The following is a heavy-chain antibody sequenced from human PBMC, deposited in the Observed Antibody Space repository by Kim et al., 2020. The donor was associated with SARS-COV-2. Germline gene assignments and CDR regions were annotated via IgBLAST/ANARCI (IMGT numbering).Heavy chain of an antibody. Sequence: YADSVKGRFTISRDNSKNTLYLQMNSLRAEDTAVYYCARGDSYGYTPLDYWGQGTLVTVSS. CDR3: ARGDSYGYTPLDY. V-gene: IGHV3-33*01. J-gene: IGHJ4*02. D-gene: IGHD5-18*01.